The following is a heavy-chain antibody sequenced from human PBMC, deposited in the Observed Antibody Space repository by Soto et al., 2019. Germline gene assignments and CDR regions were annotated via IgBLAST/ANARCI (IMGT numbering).Heavy chain of an antibody. Sequence: PGGSLRLSCAASGFTFSSYGMHWVRQAPGKGLEWVAVISYDGSNKYYADSVKGRFTISRDNSKNTLYLQMNSLRAEDTAVYYCAKDRSSNYVSSIFDYWGQGTLVTVS. CDR1: GFTFSSYG. V-gene: IGHV3-30*18. D-gene: IGHD4-4*01. CDR2: ISYDGSNK. CDR3: AKDRSSNYVSSIFDY. J-gene: IGHJ4*02.